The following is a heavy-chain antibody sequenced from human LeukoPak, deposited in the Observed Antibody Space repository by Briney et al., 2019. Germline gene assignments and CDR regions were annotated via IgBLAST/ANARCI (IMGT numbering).Heavy chain of an antibody. J-gene: IGHJ4*02. CDR3: ARDLAPYDRGAFDY. V-gene: IGHV3-7*01. CDR2: IKQDGSEK. Sequence: GGSLRLSCAASGFTFSSYWMSWVRQAPGKGLEWVANIKQDGSEKYYVDSVKGRFTISRDNAKNSLYLQMNSLRAEDTAVYYCARDLAPYDRGAFDYWGQGTLVTASS. D-gene: IGHD5-12*01. CDR1: GFTFSSYW.